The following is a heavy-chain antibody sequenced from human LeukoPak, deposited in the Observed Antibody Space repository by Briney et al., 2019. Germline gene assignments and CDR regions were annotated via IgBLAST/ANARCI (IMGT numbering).Heavy chain of an antibody. J-gene: IGHJ4*02. CDR3: ARKSSAVAGPFDY. V-gene: IGHV3-21*01. CDR2: ISSTSSYI. D-gene: IGHD6-19*01. CDR1: GFTFSSYW. Sequence: GGSLRLSCAASGFTFSSYWMSWVRQAPGRGLEWVSSISSTSSYIYYADSVKGRFTISRDNAKNSLYLQMNSLRAEDTAVYYCARKSSAVAGPFDYWGQGTLVTVSS.